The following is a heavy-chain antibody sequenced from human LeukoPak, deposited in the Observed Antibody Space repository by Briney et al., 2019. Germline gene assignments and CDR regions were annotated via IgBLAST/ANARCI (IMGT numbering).Heavy chain of an antibody. CDR2: IRYDGISK. J-gene: IGHJ5*02. CDR1: GFTFSSYG. CDR3: AKPDL. V-gene: IGHV3-30*02. Sequence: GGSLRLSCAASGFTFSSYGIHWVRQAPGKGLEWVAFIRYDGISKYYADSVKGRFTISRDNSKNTLSLQMNSLRPEDTAVYYCAKPDLWGQGTLVTVSS.